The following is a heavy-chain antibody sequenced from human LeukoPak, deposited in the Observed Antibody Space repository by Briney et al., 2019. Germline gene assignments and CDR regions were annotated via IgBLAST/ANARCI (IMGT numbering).Heavy chain of an antibody. V-gene: IGHV3-23*01. Sequence: GGSLRLSCAASGLTFSTYAMSWVRQPPGKGLEWISAISGSGGSAYYADSVKGRFTISRDNSKNTLYLQMNGLRAEDTAVYYCAKVLEGWLAFDCWGQGALVTVSS. CDR1: GLTFSTYA. CDR2: ISGSGGSA. D-gene: IGHD6-19*01. CDR3: AKVLEGWLAFDC. J-gene: IGHJ4*02.